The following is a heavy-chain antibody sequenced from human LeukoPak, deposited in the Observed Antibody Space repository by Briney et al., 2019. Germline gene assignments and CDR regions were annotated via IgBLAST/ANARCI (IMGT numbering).Heavy chain of an antibody. V-gene: IGHV4-39*01. CDR2: IYYSGST. CDR1: GGSISSSSYY. CDR3: ARNFVDTAMVMNY. J-gene: IGHJ4*02. D-gene: IGHD5-18*01. Sequence: SETLSLTCTVSGGSISSSSYYWGWIRQPPGKGLEWIGSIYYSGSTYYNPSLKSRVTISVDTSKNQFSLKLGAVTAADTAVYYCARNFVDTAMVMNYWGQGTLVTVSS.